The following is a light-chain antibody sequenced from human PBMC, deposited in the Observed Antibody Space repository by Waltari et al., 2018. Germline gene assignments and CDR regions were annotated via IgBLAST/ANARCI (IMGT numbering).Light chain of an antibody. CDR2: DAS. Sequence: SYVLTQPPSASVAPGQTARLTCGGTHIGRKSWHRSRRKPGQAPVLVVFDASDRPSGTPERFSGSNSGNTATLTISRVEAGDEADYYCQVWDSSSDHWVFGGGTKLTVL. V-gene: IGLV3-21*02. CDR3: QVWDSSSDHWV. CDR1: HIGRKS. J-gene: IGLJ3*02.